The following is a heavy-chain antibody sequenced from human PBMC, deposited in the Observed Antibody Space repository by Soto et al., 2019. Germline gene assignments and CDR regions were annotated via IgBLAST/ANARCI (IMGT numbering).Heavy chain of an antibody. V-gene: IGHV1-18*01. Sequence: QVQLVQAGAEVKKPGASVKVSCKASGYSFIGYGFSWVRQAPGQGLEYMGWISAYNGDTHYAQSLQGRVTMTTETSTSTAYMELRSLRPDDTAVYYCARDGALYGHYGGYWCQGTLVTVSS. J-gene: IGHJ4*02. CDR1: GYSFIGYG. CDR3: ARDGALYGHYGGY. D-gene: IGHD4-17*01. CDR2: ISAYNGDT.